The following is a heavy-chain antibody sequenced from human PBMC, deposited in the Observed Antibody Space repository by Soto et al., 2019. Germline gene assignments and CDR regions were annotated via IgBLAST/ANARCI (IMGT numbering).Heavy chain of an antibody. CDR3: AKVRQEYCSGGSCYPLYFDY. V-gene: IGHV3-9*01. D-gene: IGHD2-15*01. CDR1: GFTFDNYA. CDR2: ISWNSGSI. J-gene: IGHJ4*02. Sequence: EVQLVESGGGLVQPGRSLRLSCAASGFTFDNYAMHWVRQAPGKGLEWVSGISWNSGSIGYAASVKGRFTISRDNAKNSLYLQMNSLRAEDTALYYCAKVRQEYCSGGSCYPLYFDYWGQGTLVTVSS.